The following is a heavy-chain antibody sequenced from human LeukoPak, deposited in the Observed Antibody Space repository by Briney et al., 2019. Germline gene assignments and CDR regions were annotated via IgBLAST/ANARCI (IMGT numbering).Heavy chain of an antibody. CDR3: ARLVPDYYYYMDV. J-gene: IGHJ6*03. V-gene: IGHV5-51*01. CDR1: GYSFTSYW. CDR2: IYPGDSDT. Sequence: GESLKISCKGSGYSFTSYWIGWVRQMPGKGLEWMGIIYPGDSDTRYSPSFQGQVTISADKSISTAYLQWSSLKASDTAMYCCARLVPDYYYYMDVWGKGTTVTVSS. D-gene: IGHD2-2*01.